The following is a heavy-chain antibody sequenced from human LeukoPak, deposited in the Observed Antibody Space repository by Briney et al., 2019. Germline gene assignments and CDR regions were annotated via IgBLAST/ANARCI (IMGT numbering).Heavy chain of an antibody. CDR1: GFTFSDYY. V-gene: IGHV3-23*01. J-gene: IGHJ5*02. CDR3: GALRGGYYTSWFDP. Sequence: GGSLRLSCAASGFTFSDYYMSWIRQAPGKGLEWVSAISGSGGSTYYADSVKGRFTISRDNSKNTLYLQMNSLRAEDTAVYYCGALRGGYYTSWFDPWGQGTLVTVSS. CDR2: ISGSGGST. D-gene: IGHD3-3*01.